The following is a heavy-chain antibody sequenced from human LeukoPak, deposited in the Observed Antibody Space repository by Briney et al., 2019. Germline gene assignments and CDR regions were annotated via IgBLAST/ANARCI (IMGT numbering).Heavy chain of an antibody. J-gene: IGHJ4*02. CDR3: AKAFGWELTDSVDY. CDR1: GFTFSSYG. D-gene: IGHD1-26*01. CDR2: ISYDGSNK. Sequence: GGSLRLSCAASGFTFSSYGMHWVRQAPGKGLEWVAVISYDGSNKYYADSVKGRFTISRDNSKNTPYLQMNSLRAEDTAVYYCAKAFGWELTDSVDYWGRGTLVTVSS. V-gene: IGHV3-30*18.